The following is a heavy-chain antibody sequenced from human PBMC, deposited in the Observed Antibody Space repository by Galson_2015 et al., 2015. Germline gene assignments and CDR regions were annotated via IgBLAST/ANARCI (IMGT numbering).Heavy chain of an antibody. CDR1: GYTFTSYY. Sequence: SVKVSCKASGYTFTSYYMHWVRQAPGQGLEWMGIINPSGGSTSYAQKFQGRVTMTRDTSTSTVYMELSSLRSEDTAVYYCARAGYCSSTSCFAGNYYYMDVWGKGTTVTVSS. CDR2: INPSGGST. J-gene: IGHJ6*03. V-gene: IGHV1-46*01. CDR3: ARAGYCSSTSCFAGNYYYMDV. D-gene: IGHD2-2*01.